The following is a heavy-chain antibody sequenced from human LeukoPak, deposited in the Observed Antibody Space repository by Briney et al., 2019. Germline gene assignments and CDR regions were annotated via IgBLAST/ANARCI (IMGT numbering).Heavy chain of an antibody. Sequence: GGSLRLSCAASGFTFSSYAMSWVRQAPGKGLEGVSAISGSGGSTYYADSVKGRFTISRDNSKNTLYLQMNSLRAEDTAVYYCAKGEYSSSGAFDYWGQGTLVTVSS. CDR2: ISGSGGST. CDR1: GFTFSSYA. CDR3: AKGEYSSSGAFDY. D-gene: IGHD6-6*01. J-gene: IGHJ4*02. V-gene: IGHV3-23*01.